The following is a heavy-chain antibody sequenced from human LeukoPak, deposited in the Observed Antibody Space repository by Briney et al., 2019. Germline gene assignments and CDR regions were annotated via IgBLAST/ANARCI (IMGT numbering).Heavy chain of an antibody. CDR3: ARDSSPYDFWSGYLPYYYGMDV. J-gene: IGHJ6*02. Sequence: PSETLSLTCTVSGXSISSYYWSWIRQPPGKGLEWIVYIYYSGSTNYNPSLKSRVIISVDTSKNQFSLKLSSVTAADTAVYYCARDSSPYDFWSGYLPYYYGMDVWGQGTTVTVSS. V-gene: IGHV4-59*01. CDR1: GXSISSYY. D-gene: IGHD3-3*01. CDR2: IYYSGST.